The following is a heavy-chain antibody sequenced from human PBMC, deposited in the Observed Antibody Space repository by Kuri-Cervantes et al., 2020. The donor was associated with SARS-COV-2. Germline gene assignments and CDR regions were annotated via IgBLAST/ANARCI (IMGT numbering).Heavy chain of an antibody. V-gene: IGHV3-11*04. CDR2: ISSSGSTI. J-gene: IGHJ4*02. CDR1: GFTFSESY. CDR3: AREGDIVVVPAVYFDY. Sequence: GGSLRLSCEASGFTFSESYMSWIRQAPGKGLEWLSYISSSGSTIYYADSVKGRFTISRDNAKNSLYLQMNSLRAEDTAVYYCAREGDIVVVPAVYFDYWGQGTLVTVSS. D-gene: IGHD2-2*01.